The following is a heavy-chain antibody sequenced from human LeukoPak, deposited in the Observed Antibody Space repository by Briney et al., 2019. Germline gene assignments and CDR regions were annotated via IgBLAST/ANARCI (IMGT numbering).Heavy chain of an antibody. CDR3: ARDERLLSFLK. J-gene: IGHJ4*02. CDR2: INWNGGST. Sequence: GGCLRLSCAASGFTFSSYWMHSVRQAPGKGLEWVSGINWNGGSTGYADSVKGRFTISRDNSKNTLYLQMNSLRAEDTAIYYCARDERLLSFLKWGQGTLVTVSS. D-gene: IGHD3-3*01. CDR1: GFTFSSYW. V-gene: IGHV3-20*04.